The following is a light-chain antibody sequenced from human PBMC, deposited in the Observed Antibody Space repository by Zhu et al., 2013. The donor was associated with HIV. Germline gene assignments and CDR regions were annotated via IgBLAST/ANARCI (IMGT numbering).Light chain of an antibody. CDR3: QQYGSSPPT. Sequence: DIVLTQSPGTLSLSPEERATLSCRANQSVGNTYLAWYQQNPGQAPRLLIYSTSIRATGIPDRFSASGSGTDFTLTISRLEPEDFAVYYCQQYGSSPPTFGQGTKLEIK. J-gene: IGKJ2*01. CDR1: QSVGNTY. V-gene: IGKV3-20*01. CDR2: STS.